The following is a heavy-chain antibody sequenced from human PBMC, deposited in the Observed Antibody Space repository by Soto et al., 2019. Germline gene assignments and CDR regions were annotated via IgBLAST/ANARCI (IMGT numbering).Heavy chain of an antibody. CDR1: GGSISFYY. CDR3: ARLRERFFTCWYFDD. V-gene: IGHV4-59*01. J-gene: IGHJ2*01. CDR2: IYYSGST. D-gene: IGHD1-26*01. Sequence: QVQLQESGPGLVKPSETLSLTCTVSGGSISFYYWSWIRQPPGKGLEYIGYIYYSGSTNYNPSLKTRVTMSVDTSKTQFSLRLSSVTAADPAVYYCARLRERFFTCWYFDDCGRGPLVTVSS.